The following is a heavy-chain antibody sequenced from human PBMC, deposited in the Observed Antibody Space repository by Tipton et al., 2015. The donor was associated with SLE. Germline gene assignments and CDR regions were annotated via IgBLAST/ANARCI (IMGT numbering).Heavy chain of an antibody. D-gene: IGHD5-18*01. Sequence: LRLSCAVYGGSFSGYYWSWIRQPPGKGLEWIGEINHSGSTAYNPSLKSRVTMSVDTSKNQFSLKLSSVTAADTAVYYCARGVSYYYWGQGTLVTVSS. CDR2: INHSGST. V-gene: IGHV4-34*01. CDR3: ARGVSYYY. J-gene: IGHJ4*02. CDR1: GGSFSGYY.